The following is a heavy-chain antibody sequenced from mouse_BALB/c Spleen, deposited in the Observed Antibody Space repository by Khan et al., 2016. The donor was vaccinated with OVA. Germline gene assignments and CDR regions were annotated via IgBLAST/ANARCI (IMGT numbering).Heavy chain of an antibody. CDR2: ISYSGST. CDR3: ARKKYYGYAMDY. Sequence: EVQLVESGPGLVKPSQSLSLTCTVTGYSITSGYAWNWIRQFPGNKLEWMGYISYSGSTSYNPSLRSRISITRDTSKNQFFLQLTSVTTEETATDYCARKKYYGYAMDYWGQGTSVTVSS. V-gene: IGHV3-2*02. CDR1: GYSITSGYA. D-gene: IGHD1-1*01. J-gene: IGHJ4*01.